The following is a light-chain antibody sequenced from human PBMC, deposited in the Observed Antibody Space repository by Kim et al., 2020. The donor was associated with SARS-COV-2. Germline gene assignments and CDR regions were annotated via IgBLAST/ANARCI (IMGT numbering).Light chain of an antibody. CDR1: QGSRSW. CDR2: AAS. Sequence: SADVGDRVNITCRARQGSRSWLGWYQQKPEKAHKSLIYAASRLQSGVPSRFSGSESGTDFTLTNSSLQPEDFATYYCQQYNSYSTFGQGTRLEIK. J-gene: IGKJ5*01. CDR3: QQYNSYST. V-gene: IGKV1D-16*02.